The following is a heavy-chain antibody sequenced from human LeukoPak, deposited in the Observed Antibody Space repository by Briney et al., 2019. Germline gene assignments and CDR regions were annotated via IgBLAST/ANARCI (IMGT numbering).Heavy chain of an antibody. V-gene: IGHV4-34*01. Sequence: SETLSLTCAVYGGSFNGYYWSWIRQPPGKGLEWIGEINHSGSTNYNPSLKSRVTISVDTSKNQFSLKLSSVTAADTAVYYCARQRGRVGARKYYFDYWGQGTLVTVSS. J-gene: IGHJ4*02. CDR2: INHSGST. CDR3: ARQRGRVGARKYYFDY. CDR1: GGSFNGYY. D-gene: IGHD1-26*01.